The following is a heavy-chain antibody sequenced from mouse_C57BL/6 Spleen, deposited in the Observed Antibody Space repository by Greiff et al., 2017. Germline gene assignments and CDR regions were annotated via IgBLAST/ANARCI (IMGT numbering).Heavy chain of an antibody. CDR2: IYPGSGNT. D-gene: IGHD1-1*01. J-gene: IGHJ3*01. CDR3: ARPGGSSPWFAY. V-gene: IGHV1-76*01. Sequence: QVHVKQSGAELVRPGASVKLSCKASGYTFTDYYINWVKQRPGQGLEWIARIYPGSGNTYYNEKFKGKATLTAEKSSSTAYMQLSSLTSEDSAVYFCARPGGSSPWFAYWGQGTLVTVSA. CDR1: GYTFTDYY.